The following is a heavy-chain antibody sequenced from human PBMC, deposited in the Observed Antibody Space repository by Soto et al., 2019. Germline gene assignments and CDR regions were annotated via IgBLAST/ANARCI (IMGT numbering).Heavy chain of an antibody. V-gene: IGHV3-11*01. CDR1: GFTFSDSY. J-gene: IGHJ5*02. CDR2: INGGGNII. Sequence: GSLRLSCATSGFTFSDSYMEWILQSPVGVLEWVSYINGGGNIIFYADSVKGRFTISRDNAKNSLYLEMNNLRVEDTAIYFCARDPYCTSSSCYGNWFDPWGQGTQVTVSS. D-gene: IGHD2-2*01. CDR3: ARDPYCTSSSCYGNWFDP.